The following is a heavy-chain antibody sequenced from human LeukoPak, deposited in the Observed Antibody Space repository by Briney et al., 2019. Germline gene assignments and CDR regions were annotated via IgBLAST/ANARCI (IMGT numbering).Heavy chain of an antibody. CDR3: ARGTWSRGYYFYMDV. CDR1: GGSFSGYY. D-gene: IGHD2-8*02. CDR2: INHSGST. Sequence: SETLSLTCAVYGGSFSGYYWSWIRQPPGKGLEWIGEINHSGSTNYNPSLKSRVTISVDTSKNQFSLKLSSVTAADTAVYYCARGTWSRGYYFYMDVWGKGTTVTVSS. V-gene: IGHV4-34*01. J-gene: IGHJ6*03.